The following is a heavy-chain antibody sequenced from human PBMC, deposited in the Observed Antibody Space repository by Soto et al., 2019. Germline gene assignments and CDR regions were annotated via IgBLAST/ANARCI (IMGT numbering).Heavy chain of an antibody. V-gene: IGHV1-69*12. J-gene: IGHJ2*01. Sequence: QVQLVQSGAEVKKPGSSVTVSCKASGGTFSSYTISWVRQAPGQGLEWMGGIIPIFGTANYAQKFQGRVTITADESTSTADMELSSLRSEDTAVYHCARGNHRWLQLWYFDLWGRGTLVTVSS. CDR2: IIPIFGTA. D-gene: IGHD5-12*01. CDR3: ARGNHRWLQLWYFDL. CDR1: GGTFSSYT.